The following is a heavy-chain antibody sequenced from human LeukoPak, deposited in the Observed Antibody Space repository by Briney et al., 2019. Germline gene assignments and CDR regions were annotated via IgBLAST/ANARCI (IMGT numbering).Heavy chain of an antibody. CDR3: ASVSVSPIKWELPMEDNWFDP. V-gene: IGHV4-39*07. Sequence: SETLSLTCTVSSGSISSSSYYWGWIRQPPGKGLEWIGSIYYSGSTYYNPSLKSRVTISVDTSKNQFSLKLSSVTAADTAVYYCASVSVSPIKWELPMEDNWFDPWGQGTLVTVSS. CDR1: SGSISSSSYY. D-gene: IGHD1-26*01. CDR2: IYYSGST. J-gene: IGHJ5*02.